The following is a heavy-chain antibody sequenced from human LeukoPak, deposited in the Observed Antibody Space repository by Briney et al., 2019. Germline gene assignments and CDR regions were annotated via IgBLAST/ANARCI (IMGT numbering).Heavy chain of an antibody. D-gene: IGHD6-19*01. CDR2: IVVGSGNT. V-gene: IGHV1-58*02. Sequence: ASVKVSCKASGYTFTSYGISWVRQARGQRLEWIGWIVVGSGNTNYAQKFQERVTITRDMSTSTAYMELSSLRSEDTAVYYCAARPDVGESAEQWLVPNWFDPWGQGTLVTVSS. J-gene: IGHJ5*02. CDR3: AARPDVGESAEQWLVPNWFDP. CDR1: GYTFTSYG.